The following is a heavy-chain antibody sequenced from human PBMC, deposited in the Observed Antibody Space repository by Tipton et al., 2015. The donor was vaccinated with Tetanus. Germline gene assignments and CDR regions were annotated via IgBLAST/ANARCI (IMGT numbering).Heavy chain of an antibody. V-gene: IGHV4-39*01. D-gene: IGHD1-1*01. CDR1: GYSITRGSYC. CDR3: AQTADNWFDP. J-gene: IGHJ5*02. CDR2: IYSYNGNT. Sequence: TLSLTCSVSGYSITRGSYCWSWIRQPPGKGLEWVGSIYSYNGNTFQNSSLKSRVTMSLDTTKNQFFLKVRSVTAADTALYFCAQTADNWFDPWGQGTLVTVSS.